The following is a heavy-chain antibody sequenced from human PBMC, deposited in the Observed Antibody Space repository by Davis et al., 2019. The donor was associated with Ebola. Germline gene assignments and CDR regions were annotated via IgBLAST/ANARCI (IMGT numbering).Heavy chain of an antibody. CDR2: ISAYNGNT. CDR1: GYTFTSYG. CDR3: ARDPCRTRICYYGMDV. D-gene: IGHD1-7*01. J-gene: IGHJ6*04. Sequence: AASVKVSCKASGYTFTSYGISWARQVPGQGLEWMGWISAYNGNTDYAQRLQGRVTMTTDTYTTTAYMELRSLNTDDTAVYYCARDPCRTRICYYGMDVWGRGTTVTVSS. V-gene: IGHV1-18*01.